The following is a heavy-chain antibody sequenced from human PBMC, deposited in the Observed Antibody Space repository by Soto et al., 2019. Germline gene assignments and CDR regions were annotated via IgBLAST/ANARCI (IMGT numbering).Heavy chain of an antibody. CDR1: GYNFAKYY. CDR2: INPGANNI. Sequence: QVLLVQSGAEVKIPGASVTISCKASGYNFAKYYIHWVRQAPGQGLEWMGIINPGANNIKHAQKFEGRVTTTRDLSTSTVNLELSSLTSEDTAVYYCARDVGCSHNCPVSGLDVWGQGTTVTVSS. CDR3: ARDVGCSHNCPVSGLDV. V-gene: IGHV1-46*01. J-gene: IGHJ6*02. D-gene: IGHD1-1*01.